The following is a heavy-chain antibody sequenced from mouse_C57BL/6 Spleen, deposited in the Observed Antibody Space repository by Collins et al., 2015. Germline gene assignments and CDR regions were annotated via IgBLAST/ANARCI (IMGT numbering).Heavy chain of an antibody. V-gene: IGHV1-15*01. Sequence: QVQLQQSGAELVRAWGFSDAVLQGFGLHITDYEMYWVKQTPVHGLEWIGAIDPETGGTAYNQKFKGKAMLTADSSSNTAFMELRSLTSEDSAVYYCTRSEVFYYGHSPYYFDYWGQGTTLTVSS. J-gene: IGHJ2*01. CDR2: IDPETGGT. D-gene: IGHD1-1*01. CDR3: TRSEVFYYGHSPYYFDY. CDR1: LHITDYE.